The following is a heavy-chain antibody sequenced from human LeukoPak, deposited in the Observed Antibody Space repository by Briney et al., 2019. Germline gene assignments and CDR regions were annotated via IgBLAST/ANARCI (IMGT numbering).Heavy chain of an antibody. D-gene: IGHD2-15*01. CDR3: ASRYCRGGDCYSWFDP. Sequence: SETLSLTCTVSGGSISSYYWSWIRQPPGKGLEWIGYIYYSGSTNYNPSLKSRVTISVDTSKNQFSLKLSSVTAADTAVYYCASRYCRGGDCYSWFDPWGQGILVTVSS. CDR2: IYYSGST. CDR1: GGSISSYY. V-gene: IGHV4-59*12. J-gene: IGHJ5*02.